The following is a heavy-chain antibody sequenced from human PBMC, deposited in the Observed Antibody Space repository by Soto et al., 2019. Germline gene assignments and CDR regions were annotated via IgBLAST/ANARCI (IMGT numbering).Heavy chain of an antibody. D-gene: IGHD6-19*01. CDR3: ASLAPGGSGGGGDY. Sequence: SQTLSLTCAISWDSVSSNSAAWNWIRQSPSRGLEWLGRTYYRSKWYNDYAVSVKSRITINPDTSKNHFSLQLKSVTPEDTALYYCASLAPGGSGGGGDYWGQGTLVAVSS. J-gene: IGHJ4*02. CDR2: TYYRSKWYN. CDR1: WDSVSSNSAA. V-gene: IGHV6-1*01.